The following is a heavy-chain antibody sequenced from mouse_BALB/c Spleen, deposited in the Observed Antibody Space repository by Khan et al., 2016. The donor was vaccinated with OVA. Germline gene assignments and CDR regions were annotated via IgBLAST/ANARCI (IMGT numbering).Heavy chain of an antibody. CDR3: ARLEDI. Sequence: VKLMESGPGLVAPSQSLSITCTVSGFSLTSYGVHWVRQPPGKGLEWLGVIWAGGSTNYNSALMSRLSISKDNSKSQVFLKRNSLQTDDTAMDYCARLEDIWGQGTTLTVSS. J-gene: IGHJ2*01. D-gene: IGHD1-3*01. CDR1: GFSLTSYG. V-gene: IGHV2-9*02. CDR2: IWAGGST.